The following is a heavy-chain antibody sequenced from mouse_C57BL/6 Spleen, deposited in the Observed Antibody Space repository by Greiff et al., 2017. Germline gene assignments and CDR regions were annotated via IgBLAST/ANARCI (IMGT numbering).Heavy chain of an antibody. CDR1: GYTFTSYW. CDR3: ARGYDGYYGD. D-gene: IGHD2-3*01. CDR2: IDPSDSYT. V-gene: IGHV1-69*01. Sequence: QVQLQQPGAELVMPGASVKLSCKASGYTFTSYWMHWVKQRPGQGLEWIGEIDPSDSYTNYNQKFKGKSTLTVDKSSSTAYMQLSSLTSEDSAVYYCARGYDGYYGDWGQGTTLTVSS. J-gene: IGHJ2*01.